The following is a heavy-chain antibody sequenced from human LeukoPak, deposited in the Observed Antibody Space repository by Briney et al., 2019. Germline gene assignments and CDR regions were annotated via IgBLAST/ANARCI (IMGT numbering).Heavy chain of an antibody. CDR1: GYSVTEVA. D-gene: IGHD3-10*01. J-gene: IGHJ5*02. Sequence: ASVKVSCKVSGYSVTEVAIHWVRQTPGEGLEWMGGFHPKDADMIYAQKFQGRVTMTIDTSTSTAYMELRSLRSDDTAVYYCAKDLYSRRMNYYGSGSYASWGQGTLVTVSS. V-gene: IGHV1-24*01. CDR2: FHPKDADM. CDR3: AKDLYSRRMNYYGSGSYAS.